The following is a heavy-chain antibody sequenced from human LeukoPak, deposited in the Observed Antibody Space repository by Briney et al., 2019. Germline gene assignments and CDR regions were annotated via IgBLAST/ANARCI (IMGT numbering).Heavy chain of an antibody. Sequence: SETLSLTCSVSGGSISSYYWSWLRQPAGKGLEWIGRIHTSASTEYDPSLKSRVTMSVDTSKNQFSLKLTSVTAADTAVYFCAREGSGSYFFYYWGQGTLVTVSS. V-gene: IGHV4-4*07. CDR2: IHTSAST. J-gene: IGHJ4*02. CDR3: AREGSGSYFFYY. CDR1: GGSISSYY. D-gene: IGHD1-26*01.